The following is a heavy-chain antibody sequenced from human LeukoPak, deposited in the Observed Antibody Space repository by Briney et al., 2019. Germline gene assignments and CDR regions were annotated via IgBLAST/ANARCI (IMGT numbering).Heavy chain of an antibody. J-gene: IGHJ4*02. CDR1: GGSISSYY. V-gene: IGHV4-59*08. CDR3: ARSRAAAGPYADY. D-gene: IGHD6-13*01. Sequence: SSETLSLTCTVSGGSISSYYWSWIRQPPGKGLEWIGYIYYSGSTNYNPSLKSRVTISVDTSKNQFSLKLSSVTAADTAVYYCARSRAAAGPYADYWGQGTLVTVSS. CDR2: IYYSGST.